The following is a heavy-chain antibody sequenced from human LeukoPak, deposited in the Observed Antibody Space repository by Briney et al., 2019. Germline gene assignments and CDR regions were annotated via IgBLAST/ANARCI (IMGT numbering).Heavy chain of an antibody. J-gene: IGHJ4*02. Sequence: GGSLRLSXAASGFTFSSYGMHWVRQAPGKGLEWVAFIRYDGSNKYYADSVKGRFTISRDNSKNTLYLQMNSLRAEDTAVYYCAKVGGYCSSTSCRRDYWGQGTLVTVSS. V-gene: IGHV3-30*02. D-gene: IGHD2-2*01. CDR1: GFTFSSYG. CDR3: AKVGGYCSSTSCRRDY. CDR2: IRYDGSNK.